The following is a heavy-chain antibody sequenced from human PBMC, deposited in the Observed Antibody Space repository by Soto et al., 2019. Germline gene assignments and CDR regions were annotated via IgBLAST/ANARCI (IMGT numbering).Heavy chain of an antibody. D-gene: IGHD6-19*01. V-gene: IGHV3-66*01. CDR2: IYSGGST. Sequence: PGGSLRLSCAASGFTVSSNYMSWVRQAPGRGLEWVSVIYSGGSTYYADSVKGRFTISRDNSKNTLYLQMNSLRAEDTAVYYCARDGGAGIAVAPWYFDYWGQGTLVTVSS. CDR1: GFTVSSNY. CDR3: ARDGGAGIAVAPWYFDY. J-gene: IGHJ4*02.